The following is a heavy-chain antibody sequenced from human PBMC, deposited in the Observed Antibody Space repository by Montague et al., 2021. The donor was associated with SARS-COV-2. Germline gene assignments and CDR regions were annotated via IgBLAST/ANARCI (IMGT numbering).Heavy chain of an antibody. J-gene: IGHJ4*02. D-gene: IGHD3-3*01. CDR2: IYYSGST. CDR3: ARASGKKTIFGVVISYFDY. CDR1: GGSISSGCYY. V-gene: IGHV4-31*03. Sequence: TLSLTCTVSGGSISSGCYYWSWIRQHPGKGLEWIGYIYYSGSTYYNPSLKSRVTISVDTSKNQFSLKLSSVTAADTAVYYCARASGKKTIFGVVISYFDYWGQGTLVTVSS.